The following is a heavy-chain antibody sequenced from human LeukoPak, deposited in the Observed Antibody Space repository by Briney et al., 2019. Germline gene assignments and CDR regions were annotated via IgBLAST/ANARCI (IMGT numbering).Heavy chain of an antibody. CDR3: ARAPETYDSSGYYHGCVDY. J-gene: IGHJ4*02. Sequence: GGSLRLSCAASGFTFSNYSMNWVRQAPGKGLEWVSSISSSSSYIYYADSVKGRFTISRDNAKNSLYLQMNSLRAEDTAVYYCARAPETYDSSGYYHGCVDYWGQGTLVTVSS. CDR1: GFTFSNYS. V-gene: IGHV3-21*01. D-gene: IGHD3-22*01. CDR2: ISSSSSYI.